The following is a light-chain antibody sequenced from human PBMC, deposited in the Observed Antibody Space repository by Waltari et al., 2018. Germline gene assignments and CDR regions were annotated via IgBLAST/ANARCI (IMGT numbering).Light chain of an antibody. CDR2: DVS. V-gene: IGLV2-11*01. J-gene: IGLJ2*01. CDR1: SSDVGGYNY. Sequence: QSALTQPRSVSGSPGQSVTISCTGTSSDVGGYNYVSWYQQHPGKAPKLMIYDVSTRPSGVPDRFSGSKSGNTASRTISGLQAEDEADYYCCSYAGSVVFGGGTKLTVL. CDR3: CSYAGSVV.